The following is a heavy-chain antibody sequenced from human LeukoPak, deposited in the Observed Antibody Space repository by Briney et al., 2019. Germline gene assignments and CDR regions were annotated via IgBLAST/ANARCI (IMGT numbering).Heavy chain of an antibody. Sequence: GGSLRLSCEASGFSFSSYWMTWVRQAPGKGPEWVANIRQDESERYYVDSVKGRFTISRDNAKTSLYLHMNSLRAEDTAVYYCARDRQHTRSRYSIRNNWFDPWGQGTLVTVSS. CDR1: GFSFSSYW. J-gene: IGHJ5*02. V-gene: IGHV3-7*03. D-gene: IGHD6-13*01. CDR3: ARDRQHTRSRYSIRNNWFDP. CDR2: IRQDESER.